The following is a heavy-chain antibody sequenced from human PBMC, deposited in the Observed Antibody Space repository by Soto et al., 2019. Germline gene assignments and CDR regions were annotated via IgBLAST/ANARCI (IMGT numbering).Heavy chain of an antibody. CDR2: TYYSGTT. CDR3: ARHRGYYDILTGYYTELNFDY. CDR1: GGSISSSSYY. J-gene: IGHJ4*02. V-gene: IGHV4-39*01. D-gene: IGHD3-9*01. Sequence: PSETLSLTCTVSGGSISSSSYYWGWIRQPPGKGLEWIGSTYYSGTTYYNPSLKSRVTISVDTSKNQFSLKLSSVTAADTAVYYCARHRGYYDILTGYYTELNFDYWGQGTQVTVSS.